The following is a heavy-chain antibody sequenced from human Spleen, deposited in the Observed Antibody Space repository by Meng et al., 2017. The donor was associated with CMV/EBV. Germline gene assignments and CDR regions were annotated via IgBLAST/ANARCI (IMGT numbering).Heavy chain of an antibody. CDR3: AKSSAGRSGFEDY. CDR1: GFHFTSYG. D-gene: IGHD5-12*01. J-gene: IGHJ4*02. V-gene: IGHV3-30*02. CDR2: IRYDGTNI. Sequence: GESLKISCAASGFHFTSYGMHWVRQAPGKGLEWVTFIRYDGTNIHYADSVKGRFTISRDNSKNTVYLQMNSLRAEDTAMYYCAKSSAGRSGFEDYWGQGTLVTVSS.